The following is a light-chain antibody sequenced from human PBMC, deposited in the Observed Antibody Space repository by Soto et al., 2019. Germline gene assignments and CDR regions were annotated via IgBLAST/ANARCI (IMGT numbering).Light chain of an antibody. V-gene: IGLV2-14*01. CDR2: NVN. Sequence: QSALTQSASVSGSPGQSITISCTGTSSDVGNYNYVSWYQQHPGEVPKLIIFNVNNRPSGVSNRFSGSKSGNTASLTISGLQAEDEADYCCSSFTSSTTYVFGTGTKVTVL. CDR1: SSDVGNYNY. CDR3: SSFTSSTTYV. J-gene: IGLJ1*01.